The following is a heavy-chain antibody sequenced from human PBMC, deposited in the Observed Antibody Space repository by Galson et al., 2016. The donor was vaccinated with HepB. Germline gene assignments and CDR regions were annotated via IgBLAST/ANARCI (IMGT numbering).Heavy chain of an antibody. Sequence: SLRLSCAASGFILSGYGLHWVRQAPGKGLEWVAVIWSDGNNKYYAHSVKGRFTISRDNSQNTLDLPMTSLRTADTAVYYCAKGLKAPGFHYYMDVWGKGATVTVSS. CDR2: IWSDGNNK. D-gene: IGHD6-19*01. V-gene: IGHV3-33*06. CDR1: GFILSGYG. CDR3: AKGLKAPGFHYYMDV. J-gene: IGHJ6*03.